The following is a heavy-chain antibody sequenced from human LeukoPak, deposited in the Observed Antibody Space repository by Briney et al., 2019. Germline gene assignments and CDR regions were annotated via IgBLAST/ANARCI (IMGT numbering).Heavy chain of an antibody. CDR1: GLTFSSYS. CDR3: ASDIVVLVAARSPHAFDI. CDR2: ISSSSSYI. Sequence: GGSLRLSCAASGLTFSSYSMNWVRQAPGKGLEWVSSISSSSSYIYYADSVKGRFTISRDNAKNSLYLQMNSLRAEDTAVYYCASDIVVLVAARSPHAFDIWGQGTMVTVSS. J-gene: IGHJ3*02. V-gene: IGHV3-21*01. D-gene: IGHD2-15*01.